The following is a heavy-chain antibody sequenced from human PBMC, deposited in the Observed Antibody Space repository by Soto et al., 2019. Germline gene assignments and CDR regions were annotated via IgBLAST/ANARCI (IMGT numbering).Heavy chain of an antibody. V-gene: IGHV4-31*03. J-gene: IGHJ6*02. CDR2: IYYSGST. CDR1: GGSISSGGYY. Sequence: SETLSLTCTVSGGSISSGGYYWSWIRQHPGKGLEWIGYIYYSGSTYYNPSLKSRVTISVVTSKNQFSLKLSSVTAADTAVYYCARQGYYYYGMDVWGQGTTVTVSS. CDR3: ARQGYYYYGMDV.